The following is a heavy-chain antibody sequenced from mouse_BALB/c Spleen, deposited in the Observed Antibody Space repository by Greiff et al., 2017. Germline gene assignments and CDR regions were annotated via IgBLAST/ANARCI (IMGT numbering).Heavy chain of an antibody. J-gene: IGHJ4*01. D-gene: IGHD2-12*01. V-gene: IGHV5-12-1*01. Sequence: EVKLVESGGGLVKPGGSLKLSCAASGFAFSSYDMSWVRQTPEKRLEWVAYISSGGGSTYYPDTVKGRFTISRDNAKNTLYLQMSSLKSEDTAMYYCARQEDSYWKAMDYWGQGTSVTVSS. CDR2: ISSGGGST. CDR3: ARQEDSYWKAMDY. CDR1: GFAFSSYD.